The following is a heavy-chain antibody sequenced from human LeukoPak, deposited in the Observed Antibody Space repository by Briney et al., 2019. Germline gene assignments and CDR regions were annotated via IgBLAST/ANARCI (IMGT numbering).Heavy chain of an antibody. CDR3: ASQMATIDAFDI. CDR2: INPSGGST. V-gene: IGHV1-46*01. J-gene: IGHJ3*02. D-gene: IGHD5-24*01. Sequence: GASVKVSCKASGYTFTSYYMHWVRQAPGQGLEWMGIINPSGGSTSYAQKFQGRVTMTRDTSTSTVYMELSSLRSEDTAVYYCASQMATIDAFDIWGQGTMVTVSS. CDR1: GYTFTSYY.